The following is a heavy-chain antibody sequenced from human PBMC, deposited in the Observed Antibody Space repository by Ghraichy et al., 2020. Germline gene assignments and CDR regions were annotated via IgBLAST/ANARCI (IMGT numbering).Heavy chain of an antibody. D-gene: IGHD6-13*01. Sequence: GESLRLSCAASGFMFSSYAMTWVRQAPGKGLEWVSGISTSGGATYHADSVKSRFTISRDNSKNTLYLQMNSLRAEDTAVYHCAKRITAASRAFDIWGQGTMVTVSS. CDR3: AKRITAASRAFDI. V-gene: IGHV3-23*01. CDR1: GFMFSSYA. J-gene: IGHJ3*02. CDR2: ISTSGGAT.